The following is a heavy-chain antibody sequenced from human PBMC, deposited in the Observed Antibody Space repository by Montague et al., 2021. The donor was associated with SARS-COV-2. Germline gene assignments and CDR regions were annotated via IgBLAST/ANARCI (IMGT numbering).Heavy chain of an antibody. CDR3: ATHLQHHNH. J-gene: IGHJ5*02. D-gene: IGHD6-13*01. CDR1: GGSVSGYY. CDR2: IFYNGDT. V-gene: IGHV4-59*08. Sequence: SETLSLTCTVSGGSVSGYYWTWIRQPPGKGLEWIGYIFYNGDTNYNPSLKSRVSISVDTSKNQFSLKLIAVTAADTAVYFCATHLQHHNHWGQGAMVAVSS.